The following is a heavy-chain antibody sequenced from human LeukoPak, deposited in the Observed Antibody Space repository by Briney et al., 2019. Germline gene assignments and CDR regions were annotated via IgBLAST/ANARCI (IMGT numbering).Heavy chain of an antibody. D-gene: IGHD6-19*01. CDR2: INPNTGST. CDR3: ARASSGWYHRFDY. Sequence: GASVKVSCKASGYTFTGYYVHWVRQAPGQGLEWMGWINPNTGSTNYAHNFQGRVTMTRDTSISTAYMELSRLRSDDTAVYYCARASSGWYHRFDYWGQGTLVTVSS. V-gene: IGHV1-2*02. CDR1: GYTFTGYY. J-gene: IGHJ4*02.